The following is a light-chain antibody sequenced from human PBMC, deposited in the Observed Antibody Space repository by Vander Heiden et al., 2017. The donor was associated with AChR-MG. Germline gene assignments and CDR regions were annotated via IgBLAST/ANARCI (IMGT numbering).Light chain of an antibody. V-gene: IGKV3-20*01. CDR1: QSVSSSF. CDR3: QLYDNSPWT. Sequence: GTLSLSPGERATLSCRASQSVSSSFLAWYQQKPGQAPRLLIYGASNRATGIPDRFSGSGSGTDFTLTISRLEPEDFAVYYCQLYDNSPWTFGQVTKVEIK. CDR2: GAS. J-gene: IGKJ1*01.